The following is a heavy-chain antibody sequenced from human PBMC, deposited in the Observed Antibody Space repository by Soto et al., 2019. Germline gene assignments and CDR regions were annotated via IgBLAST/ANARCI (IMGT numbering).Heavy chain of an antibody. CDR2: ISGSGGST. J-gene: IGHJ5*02. D-gene: IGHD2-2*01. Sequence: EVQLLESGGGLVQPGGSLRLSCAASGFTFSSYAMSWVRQAPGKGLEWVSAISGSGGSTYYADSVKGRFTISRDNSKNTLYLQMNSLRAEDTAVYYCAKDPYCSSTSCSNWFDPWGQGTLVTVSS. CDR1: GFTFSSYA. CDR3: AKDPYCSSTSCSNWFDP. V-gene: IGHV3-23*01.